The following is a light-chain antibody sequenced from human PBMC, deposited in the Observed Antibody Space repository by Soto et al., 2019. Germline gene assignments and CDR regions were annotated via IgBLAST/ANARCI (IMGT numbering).Light chain of an antibody. Sequence: ELVHLASLSVAPGQRVTISCTGSSSNIGAGYDVHWYQQLPGTAPKLLIYGNNNRPSGVPDRFSGSKSGTSASLAVTGLQAEDEADYYCQSYATGLSVLYVFGTGTKVTVL. J-gene: IGLJ1*01. CDR1: SSNIGAGYD. CDR2: GNN. CDR3: QSYATGLSVLYV. V-gene: IGLV1-40*01.